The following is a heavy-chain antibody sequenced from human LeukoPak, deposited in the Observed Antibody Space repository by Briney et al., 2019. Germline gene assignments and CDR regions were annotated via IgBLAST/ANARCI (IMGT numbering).Heavy chain of an antibody. CDR1: GGSISSSSYY. V-gene: IGHV4-39*07. CDR3: ARDQGGKITMAIDP. J-gene: IGHJ5*02. D-gene: IGHD1-14*01. CDR2: IYYSGST. Sequence: KPSETLSLTCTVSGGSISSSSYYWGWIRQPPGKGLEWIGSIYYSGSTYYNPSLKSRVTISVDTSKNQFSLKLSSVTAADTAVYYCARDQGGKITMAIDPWGQGTLVTVSS.